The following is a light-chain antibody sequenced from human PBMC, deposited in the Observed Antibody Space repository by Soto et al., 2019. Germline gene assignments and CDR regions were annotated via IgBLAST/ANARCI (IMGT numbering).Light chain of an antibody. J-gene: IGLJ1*01. CDR3: SSYTSSSTLYV. CDR1: SSNIGANYD. V-gene: IGLV1-40*01. CDR2: GNN. Sequence: QSVLTQPPSVSGAPGQRVTISCTGSSSNIGANYDVHWYQQRPGTAPKLLIFGNNNRPSGVPDRFSGSKSGTSASLAITGLQAEDEGDYYCSSYTSSSTLYVFGTGTKLTVL.